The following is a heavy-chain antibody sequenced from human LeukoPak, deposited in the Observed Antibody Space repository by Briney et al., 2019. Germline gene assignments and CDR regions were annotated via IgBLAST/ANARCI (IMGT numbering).Heavy chain of an antibody. CDR2: IYPGDSDT. CDR3: ARRELNWYFDL. D-gene: IGHD1-26*01. Sequence: GEPLKISGKGSGYSFTSYWIGWVRQMPGKGLEWMGIIYPGDSDTRYSPSCPGQVTIAATQSISTTYLRWGSVRGSAPAMYYLARRELNWYFDLWGRGTLATVSS. J-gene: IGHJ2*01. V-gene: IGHV5-51*01. CDR1: GYSFTSYW.